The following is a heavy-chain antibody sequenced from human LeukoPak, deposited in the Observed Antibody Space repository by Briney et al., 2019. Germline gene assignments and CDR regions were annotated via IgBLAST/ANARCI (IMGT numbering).Heavy chain of an antibody. CDR3: ARDSPDLGISWYFDL. CDR2: INHGGST. D-gene: IGHD1-14*01. Sequence: SETLSLTCTVYGGSFSGSYWSWIRQPPGKGLEWIGEINHGGSTNYNPSLKSRVTISVDTSKKQFSLKLSSVTAADTAVYYCARDSPDLGISWYFDLWGRGTLVTVSS. J-gene: IGHJ2*01. V-gene: IGHV4-34*01. CDR1: GGSFSGSY.